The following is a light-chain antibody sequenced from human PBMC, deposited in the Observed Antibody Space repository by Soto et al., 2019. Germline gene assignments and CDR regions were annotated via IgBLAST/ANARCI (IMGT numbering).Light chain of an antibody. V-gene: IGKV3-11*01. Sequence: TLSLFLARIATLRCRASQRVSRYLAWYQQKPGQAPRLLIFDASNRAAGIPARFSGSGSGTDFTLTISSLEPEDFAVYYCQHRSDWLLTFGRGTKVDIK. CDR2: DAS. CDR3: QHRSDWLLT. J-gene: IGKJ4*01. CDR1: QRVSRY.